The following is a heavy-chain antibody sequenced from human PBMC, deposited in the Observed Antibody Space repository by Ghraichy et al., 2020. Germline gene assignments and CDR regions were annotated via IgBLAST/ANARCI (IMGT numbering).Heavy chain of an antibody. CDR2: ISSSSYI. CDR1: GFTFSSYS. Sequence: GGSLRLSCAASGFTFSSYSMNWVRQAPGKGLEWVSSISSSSYIYYADSVKGRFTISRDNAKNSLYLQMNSLRAEDTAVYYCARDWDYDARGFDYWGQGTLVTVSS. J-gene: IGHJ4*02. CDR3: ARDWDYDARGFDY. D-gene: IGHD3-3*01. V-gene: IGHV3-21*01.